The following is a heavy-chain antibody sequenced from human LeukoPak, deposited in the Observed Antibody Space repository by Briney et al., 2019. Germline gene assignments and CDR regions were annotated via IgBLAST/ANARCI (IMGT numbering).Heavy chain of an antibody. V-gene: IGHV4-59*01. CDR2: IYYSGST. D-gene: IGHD3-22*01. J-gene: IGHJ6*02. CDR1: GGSISSYY. CDR3: ARDRFYYDSSAPYGMDV. Sequence: SETLSLTCTVSGGSISSYYWSWTRQPPGKGLEWIGYIYYSGSTNYNPSLKSRVTISVDTSKNQFSLKLSSVTAADTAVYYCARDRFYYDSSAPYGMDVWGLGTTVTVSS.